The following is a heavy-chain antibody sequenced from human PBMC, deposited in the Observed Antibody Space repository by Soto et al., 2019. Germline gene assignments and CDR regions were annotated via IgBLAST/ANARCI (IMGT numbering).Heavy chain of an antibody. Sequence: GGSLRLSCAASGFTFSIYSMNWVRQAPGKXLEWVSSICSSSSYIYYADSVRGRFTVSRDNAKNSLYLQMKSLRAEDTAVYYCARGRIYDILTGYTPRDWFDPWGQGTLVTVSS. CDR1: GFTFSIYS. J-gene: IGHJ5*02. V-gene: IGHV3-21*01. D-gene: IGHD3-9*01. CDR2: ICSSSSYI. CDR3: ARGRIYDILTGYTPRDWFDP.